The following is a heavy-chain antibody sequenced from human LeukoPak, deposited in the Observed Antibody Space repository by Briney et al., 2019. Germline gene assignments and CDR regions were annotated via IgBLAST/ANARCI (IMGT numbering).Heavy chain of an antibody. CDR1: GGSFSGFY. CDR2: INQSGST. J-gene: IGHJ5*02. D-gene: IGHD3-10*01. CDR3: ARVRYYGSGSSYKRNWFDP. V-gene: IGHV4-34*01. Sequence: SETLSLTCAVYGGSFSGFYWGWIRQPPGKGLEWIGEINQSGSTKYNPSLKSRVTISVDTPKNQFSLKLSSVTAADTAVYYCARVRYYGSGSSYKRNWFDPWGQGALVTVSS.